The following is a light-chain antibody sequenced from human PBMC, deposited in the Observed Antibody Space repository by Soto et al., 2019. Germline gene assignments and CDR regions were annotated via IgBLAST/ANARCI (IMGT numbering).Light chain of an antibody. CDR2: AAS. CDR1: QSISNS. CDR3: QQSYSTPTWT. V-gene: IGKV1-39*01. Sequence: DLQMTQSPSSLSSSIGDRVTITCRASQSISNSLNWYQQRPGKAPNLLIYAASNLHSGVPSRFSGSGSGTDFTLTISSLQPEDFATYFCQQSYSTPTWTFGQGTKVDIK. J-gene: IGKJ1*01.